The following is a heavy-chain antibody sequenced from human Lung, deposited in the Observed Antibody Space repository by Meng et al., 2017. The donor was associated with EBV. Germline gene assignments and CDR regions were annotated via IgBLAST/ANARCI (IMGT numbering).Heavy chain of an antibody. D-gene: IGHD4-23*01. CDR2: INPSGGST. CDR3: ARGDGGNGSDY. CDR1: GYTFTNYY. V-gene: IGHV1-46*01. Sequence: QVQLGQSGAEVKKPGASVKVSCKASGYTFTNYYMHWVRQAPGQGLEWMGVINPSGGSTNYAQKFQGRLTMTRDTSTSTVYMELSSLRSEDTAVYYCARGDGGNGSDYWGQGTLVTVFS. J-gene: IGHJ4*02.